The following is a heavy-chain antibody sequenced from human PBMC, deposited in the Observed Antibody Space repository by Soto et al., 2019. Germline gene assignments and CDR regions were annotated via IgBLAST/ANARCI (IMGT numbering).Heavy chain of an antibody. J-gene: IGHJ4*03. CDR1: GDTPSTYA. CDR2: IIPILGRP. D-gene: IGHD3-16*01. CDR3: AILGLDVDS. Sequence: QVQLVQSGAEVQKPGSSVNVSCKASGDTPSTYAISWVRQAPGQGLEWMGGIIPILGRPNYAQRFQGRITISADTSTRTTYMELHSVTSDDTAVFYCAILGLDVDSWGHGTLVIVS. V-gene: IGHV1-69*14.